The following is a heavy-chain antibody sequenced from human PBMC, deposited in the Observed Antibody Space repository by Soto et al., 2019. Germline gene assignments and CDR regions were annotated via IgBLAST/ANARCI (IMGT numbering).Heavy chain of an antibody. CDR1: GGSISSYY. D-gene: IGHD3-22*01. CDR2: IYHSVST. V-gene: IGHV4-59*01. Sequence: SETLSLTCTVSGGSISSYYWGWIRQPPGKGLEWIGYIYHSVSTNYNPSLTSRVTISIDTSKNQFSLNLRSLTAADTAVYYCARDFYDRSGYYYDWGQGILVTVS. J-gene: IGHJ4*02. CDR3: ARDFYDRSGYYYD.